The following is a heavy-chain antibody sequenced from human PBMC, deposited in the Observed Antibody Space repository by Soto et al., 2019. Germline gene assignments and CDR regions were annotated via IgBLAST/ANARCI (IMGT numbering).Heavy chain of an antibody. Sequence: PGESLKISCQGSGYTFPNYWISWARQMSGKGLEWMGRIDPSDSYTDYNPSFQGHVTLSVDKSVSTAYMQWSSLKASDTAVYYCAIYYYDRNDYSSANYGMDVWGQGXSVTVSS. CDR1: GYTFPNYW. J-gene: IGHJ6*02. V-gene: IGHV5-10-1*01. CDR3: AIYYYDRNDYSSANYGMDV. D-gene: IGHD3-22*01. CDR2: IDPSDSYT.